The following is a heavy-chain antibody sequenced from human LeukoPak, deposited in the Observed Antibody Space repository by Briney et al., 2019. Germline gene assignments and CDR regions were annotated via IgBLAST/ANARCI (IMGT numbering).Heavy chain of an antibody. CDR1: GFTLSNAW. J-gene: IGHJ4*02. V-gene: IGHV3-15*01. CDR2: IKSKPAGGTI. CDR3: ATGSPFLDY. D-gene: IGHD3-10*01. Sequence: GGSLRLSCATSGFTLSNAWMSWVRQAPGKGLQWIGRIKSKPAGGTIDYAAPVRGRFTISRDDSKNSVYLEMTSLKTEDTAVYYCATGSPFLDYWGQGTLVTVSS.